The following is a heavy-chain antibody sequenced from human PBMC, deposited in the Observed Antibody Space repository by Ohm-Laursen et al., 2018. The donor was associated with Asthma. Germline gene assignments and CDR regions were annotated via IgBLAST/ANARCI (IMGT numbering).Heavy chain of an antibody. D-gene: IGHD6-13*01. Sequence: SLRLSCAASGFTFSSYWMSWVRQAPGKGLEWVSQINDNSDLTYYADSVKGRFTISRDNSRNTLFLQMNSLRAEDTAVYYCAKERSSSWPFWGQGTLVTVSS. J-gene: IGHJ4*02. V-gene: IGHV3-23*01. CDR3: AKERSSSWPF. CDR1: GFTFSSYW. CDR2: INDNSDLT.